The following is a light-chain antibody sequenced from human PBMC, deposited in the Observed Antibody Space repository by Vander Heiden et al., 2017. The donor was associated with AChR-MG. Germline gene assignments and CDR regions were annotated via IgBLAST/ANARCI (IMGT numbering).Light chain of an antibody. Sequence: EIVLTQSPATLSLSPGERATLSCGASQSVSRNYLAWYQQKPGLAPRLVMYDVSSRATGIPDRFSGSGSGTDFTLTITRLEPEDFAVYYCQQYGTTPKTFGQGTKVEIK. J-gene: IGKJ1*01. V-gene: IGKV3D-20*01. CDR2: DVS. CDR3: QQYGTTPKT. CDR1: QSVSRNY.